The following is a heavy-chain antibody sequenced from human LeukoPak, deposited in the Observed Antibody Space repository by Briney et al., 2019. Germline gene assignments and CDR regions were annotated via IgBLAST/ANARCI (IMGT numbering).Heavy chain of an antibody. V-gene: IGHV3-48*01. CDR2: ITNSGNSK. J-gene: IGHJ4*02. CDR3: ARDSETTPIHVLGY. Sequence: GGSLRLSCAASEFTFSSYSMNWVRQAPGKGLEWVSYITNSGNSKSYADSVKGRFSVSRDISKNTLYLQMNSLRVDDTAVYYCARDSETTPIHVLGYWGQGTLVTVSS. D-gene: IGHD2-15*01. CDR1: EFTFSSYS.